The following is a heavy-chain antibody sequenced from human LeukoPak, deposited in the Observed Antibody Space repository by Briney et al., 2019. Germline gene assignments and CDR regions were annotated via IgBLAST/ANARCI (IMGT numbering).Heavy chain of an antibody. D-gene: IGHD5-24*01. V-gene: IGHV3-23*01. J-gene: IGHJ4*02. CDR2: ISGSGGST. CDR3: ATRDGYNFGPFDY. CDR1: GFTFSSYA. Sequence: PGGSLRLSCAASGFTFSSYAMSWVRQAPGKGLEWVSAISGSGGSTYYADSVKGRFTISRDNSKNTLYLQMNSLRAEDTAVYYCATRDGYNFGPFDYWGQGTLVTVSS.